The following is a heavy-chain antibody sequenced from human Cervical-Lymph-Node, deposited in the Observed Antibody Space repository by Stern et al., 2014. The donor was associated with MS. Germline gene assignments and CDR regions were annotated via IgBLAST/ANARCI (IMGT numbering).Heavy chain of an antibody. CDR1: GASISSVGYY. CDR2: ISYIGST. CDR3: ARSDRLWGSFDY. V-gene: IGHV4-31*03. D-gene: IGHD3-16*01. Sequence: VHLVESGPGLVKPSPTLSLSCTASGASISSVGYYWSWIRQHPGQGLVWIGYISYIGSTYYNPSLQSRVSISVDPSENQFSLNLSSVTAADTALYYCARSDRLWGSFDYWGQGTLVTVSS. J-gene: IGHJ4*02.